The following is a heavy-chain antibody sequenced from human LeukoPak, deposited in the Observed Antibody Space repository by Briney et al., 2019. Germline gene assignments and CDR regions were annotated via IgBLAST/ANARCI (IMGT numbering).Heavy chain of an antibody. D-gene: IGHD2-2*01. V-gene: IGHV3-30*04. CDR1: GFTFSSYA. CDR3: ARDRTYQLPWEGFFDY. J-gene: IGHJ4*02. CDR2: ISYDGSNK. Sequence: GGSLRLSCAASGFTFSSYAMHWVRQAPGKGLEGVAVISYDGSNKYYADSVKGRFTISRDNSKNTLYLQMNSLRAEDTAVYYCARDRTYQLPWEGFFDYWGQGTLVTVSS.